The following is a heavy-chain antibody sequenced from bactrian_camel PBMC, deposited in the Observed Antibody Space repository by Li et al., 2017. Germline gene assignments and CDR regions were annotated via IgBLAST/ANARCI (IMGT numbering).Heavy chain of an antibody. V-gene: IGHV3S25*01. CDR1: GYTYNRNC. Sequence: QLVESGGGSVQAGGSLRLSCVASGYTYNRNCMAWFRQAPGKEREGVARIYTGSGNTYYADSVKGRFTISQDNAKNTVYLQMNSLKPEDTAMYYCGVDTGAPPEDLDSWVQWIDSWGQGTQVTVS. J-gene: IGHJ4*01. CDR2: IYTGSGNT. D-gene: IGHD3*01. CDR3: GVDTGAPPEDLDSWVQWIDS.